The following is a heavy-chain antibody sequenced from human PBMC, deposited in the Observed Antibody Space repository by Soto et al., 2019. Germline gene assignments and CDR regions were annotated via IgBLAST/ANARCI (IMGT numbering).Heavy chain of an antibody. D-gene: IGHD4-4*01. Sequence: QVQLVESGGGLVKPGGTLGLSCAASGFTFSDHHLNWIRQTPGKGLEWLSDISSSGSLIYYADSVKGRFTISRDNAKKLLYLQMNSLRAEDTAVYYCAMTKVTTFYYGMDVWGQGTTVTVTS. CDR2: ISSSGSLI. V-gene: IGHV3-11*01. CDR1: GFTFSDHH. CDR3: AMTKVTTFYYGMDV. J-gene: IGHJ6*02.